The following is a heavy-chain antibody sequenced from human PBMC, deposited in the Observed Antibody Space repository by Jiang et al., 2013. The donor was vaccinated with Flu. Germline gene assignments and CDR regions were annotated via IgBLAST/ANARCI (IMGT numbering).Heavy chain of an antibody. CDR1: GGPIRSDY. J-gene: IGHJ5*02. V-gene: IGHV4-59*01. D-gene: IGHD3/OR15-3a*01. Sequence: LLKPSETLSLTCTVSGGPIRSDYWSWIRQPPGKGLEWIGYVSNTGTTNYNPSLKSRVTISVDTSKNLFSLKLSSVTAADTAVYYCARSDGRGLGGLGGPWGQGTLVTVSS. CDR2: VSNTGTT. CDR3: ARSDGRGLGGLGGP.